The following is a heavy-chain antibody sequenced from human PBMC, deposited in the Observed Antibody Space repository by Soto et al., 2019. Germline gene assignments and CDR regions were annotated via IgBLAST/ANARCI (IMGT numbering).Heavy chain of an antibody. D-gene: IGHD3-10*01. V-gene: IGHV3-23*01. J-gene: IGHJ5*02. Sequence: EVQLLDSGGGLVQPGGSLRLSCAASGLTFSGHAMTGVRQSPGKGLELVSTISERGDTTYYADYVNCRFTISRDYSKNALYLQMNRLRAADTAVYYCVPGSSGAGGEDRWGQGTLVNVSS. CDR2: ISERGDTT. CDR3: VPGSSGAGGEDR. CDR1: GLTFSGHA.